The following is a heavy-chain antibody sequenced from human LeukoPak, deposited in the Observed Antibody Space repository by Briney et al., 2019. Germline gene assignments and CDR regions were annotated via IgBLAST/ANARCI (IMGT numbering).Heavy chain of an antibody. D-gene: IGHD6-19*01. V-gene: IGHV1-3*01. CDR1: GYTFTSYA. CDR2: INAGNGNT. J-gene: IGHJ4*02. CDR3: ARGWAVAGTRWTLDY. Sequence: ASVKVSCKGSGYTFTSYAMHWVRQAPGQRLEWMGGINAGNGNTKYSQKYQGRVTITRDTSASTAYMELSSLRSEDTAVYYSARGWAVAGTRWTLDYWGQGTLVTVSS.